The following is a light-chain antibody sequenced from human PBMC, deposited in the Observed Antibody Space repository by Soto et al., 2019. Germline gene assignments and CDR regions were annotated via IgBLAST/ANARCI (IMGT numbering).Light chain of an antibody. CDR1: QSISSY. Sequence: DIQMTQSPSSLSASVGDRVSITCRASQSISSYLNWYQQKPGKAPKLLMSKASSLESGVPSRFSGSGSGTEFTLIISGLQPDDFATYYCQQYNSYPTFGQGTKVDIK. V-gene: IGKV1-5*03. CDR3: QQYNSYPT. CDR2: KAS. J-gene: IGKJ1*01.